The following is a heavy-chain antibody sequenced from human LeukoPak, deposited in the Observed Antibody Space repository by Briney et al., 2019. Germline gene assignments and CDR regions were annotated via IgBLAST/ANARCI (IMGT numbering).Heavy chain of an antibody. CDR3: ARANALYCSSTSCLFDY. CDR2: INPNSGGT. V-gene: IGHV1-2*02. CDR1: GYTFTGYY. D-gene: IGHD2-2*01. Sequence: ASVKVSCKASGYTFTGYYMHWVRQAPGQGLEWMAWINPNSGGTYYAQNFRDRITMTRDTSISTAYMELSRLRSDDTAIYYCARANALYCSSTSCLFDYWGQGTLVTVSS. J-gene: IGHJ4*02.